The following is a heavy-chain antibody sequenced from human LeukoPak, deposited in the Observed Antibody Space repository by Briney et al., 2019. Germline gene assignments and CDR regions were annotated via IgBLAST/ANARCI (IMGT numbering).Heavy chain of an antibody. CDR3: ARAPTYGAPRRYFDL. J-gene: IGHJ2*01. D-gene: IGHD4-17*01. CDR2: IYYSGST. V-gene: IGHV4-30-4*01. CDR1: GGSISSGDYY. Sequence: PSQTLSLTCTVSGGSISSGDYYWSWIRQPPGKALEWIGYIYYSGSTYYNPSLKSRVTISVDTSKNQFSLKLSSVTAAATAVYYCARAPTYGAPRRYFDLWGRGTLVTVSS.